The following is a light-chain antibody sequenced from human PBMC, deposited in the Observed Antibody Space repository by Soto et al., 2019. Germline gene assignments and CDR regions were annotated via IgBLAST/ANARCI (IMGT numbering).Light chain of an antibody. J-gene: IGKJ2*01. V-gene: IGKV3-15*01. CDR1: QNVYSN. CDR3: QQYNNWPPYT. CDR2: SAS. Sequence: IVMTQSPATLSVSPGDRATLSCRASQNVYSNLAWYQQKPGQAPRLLIYSASTRATDIPARFSGSGSGTEFTLTLSSLQSEDFAVYYCQQYNNWPPYTFGQGTKLEIK.